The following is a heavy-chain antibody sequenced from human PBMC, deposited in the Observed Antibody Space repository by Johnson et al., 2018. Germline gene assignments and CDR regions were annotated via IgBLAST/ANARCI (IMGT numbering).Heavy chain of an antibody. Sequence: VQLQESGGGLVQPGGSLRLSCAASGFTLNISAMSWVRQAPGKGLEWVSTISGSGARIYYADSVKGRFTLSRDKSKNTVYLQKNSLRDEDTAQYFCAKEGSGGTYYVDAFAIWGRGTMVTVSS. CDR1: GFTLNISA. D-gene: IGHD1-26*01. V-gene: IGHV3-23*01. CDR3: AKEGSGGTYYVDAFAI. J-gene: IGHJ3*02. CDR2: ISGSGARI.